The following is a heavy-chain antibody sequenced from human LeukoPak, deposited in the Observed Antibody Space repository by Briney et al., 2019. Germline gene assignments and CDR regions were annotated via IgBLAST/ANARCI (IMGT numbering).Heavy chain of an antibody. CDR3: ARGLATRRYTLVWTIQIWFDP. Sequence: ASVKVSCKASGYTFTSYDINWVRQATGQGREWMGWMNPNSGNTGYAQKFQGRVTMTRNTSISTAYMELSSLRSEDTAVYYCARGLATRRYTLVWTIQIWFDPWGQGTLVTVPS. J-gene: IGHJ5*02. D-gene: IGHD3/OR15-3a*01. V-gene: IGHV1-8*01. CDR1: GYTFTSYD. CDR2: MNPNSGNT.